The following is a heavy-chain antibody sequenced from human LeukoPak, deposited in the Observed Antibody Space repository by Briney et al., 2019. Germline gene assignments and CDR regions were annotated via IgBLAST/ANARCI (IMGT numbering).Heavy chain of an antibody. J-gene: IGHJ6*02. D-gene: IGHD6-19*01. Sequence: GASVKVSCKASGYTFTSYGISWVRQAPGQGLDWMGWIGAYDGNTNYAQKLQGRVTMTTDTSTSTAYMELRSLRSDDTAVYYCARDSMGIRSSGWYYGMDVWGQGTTVTVSS. CDR1: GYTFTSYG. CDR2: IGAYDGNT. CDR3: ARDSMGIRSSGWYYGMDV. V-gene: IGHV1-18*01.